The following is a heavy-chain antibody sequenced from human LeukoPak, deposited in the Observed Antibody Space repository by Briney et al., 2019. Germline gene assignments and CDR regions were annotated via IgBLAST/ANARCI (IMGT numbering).Heavy chain of an antibody. V-gene: IGHV4-39*01. J-gene: IGHJ4*02. CDR3: ARRRGDSSNFDY. D-gene: IGHD6-13*01. Sequence: PSETLSLTCTVSGGSISSSSYYWVWIRQPPGKGLEWIGNIFNSGSTYYNPSLKSRVTISLDTSKNQFSLKVSSVTAADTAVYYCARRRGDSSNFDYWGQGTRVTVSS. CDR1: GGSISSSSYY. CDR2: IFNSGST.